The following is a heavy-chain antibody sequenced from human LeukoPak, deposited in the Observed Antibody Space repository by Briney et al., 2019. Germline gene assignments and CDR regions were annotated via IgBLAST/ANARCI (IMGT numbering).Heavy chain of an antibody. Sequence: ASVKVSCKASGYTFTSYGISWVRQAPGQGLEWMGWISANNGNTNYAQKLQGRVTMTTDTSTSTAYMELRSLRSDDTAVYYCARDQVPYCSSTSCHYYYGMDVWGQGTTVTVSS. D-gene: IGHD2-2*01. CDR3: ARDQVPYCSSTSCHYYYGMDV. V-gene: IGHV1-18*01. CDR2: ISANNGNT. CDR1: GYTFTSYG. J-gene: IGHJ6*02.